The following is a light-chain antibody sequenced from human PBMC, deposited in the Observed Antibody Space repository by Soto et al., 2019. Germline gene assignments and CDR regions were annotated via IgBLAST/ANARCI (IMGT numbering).Light chain of an antibody. CDR3: CSYAGRSTFV. V-gene: IGLV2-23*01. CDR2: EGS. Sequence: QSALTQPASMSGSPGQSITISCTGTSSDVGIYKHVLWYQQHPGKAPKLMIYEGSERPLGVSSRFSGSKAGNTASLTISGLQADDEADYYCCSYAGRSTFVFGGGTKLTVL. J-gene: IGLJ3*02. CDR1: SSDVGIYKH.